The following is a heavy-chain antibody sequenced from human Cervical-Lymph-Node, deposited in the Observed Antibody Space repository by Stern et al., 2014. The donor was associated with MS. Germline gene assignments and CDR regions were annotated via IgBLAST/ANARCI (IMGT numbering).Heavy chain of an antibody. Sequence: QVQLQQWGAGLLKPSETLSLTCAVYGGSFSGYYWSWIRQPPGKGLEWIGEINHSGSTHYNPSLKSRVTISVDTSKNQFSLKLSSVTAADTAVYYCARGASSSWYENWFDPWGQGTLVTVSS. CDR3: ARGASSSWYENWFDP. J-gene: IGHJ5*02. D-gene: IGHD6-13*01. CDR1: GGSFSGYY. V-gene: IGHV4-34*01. CDR2: INHSGST.